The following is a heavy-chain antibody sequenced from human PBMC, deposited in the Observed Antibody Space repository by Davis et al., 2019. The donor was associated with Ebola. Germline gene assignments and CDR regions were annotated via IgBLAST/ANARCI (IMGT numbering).Heavy chain of an antibody. CDR1: GFTFSSYW. J-gene: IGHJ5*02. V-gene: IGHV3-74*01. Sequence: GESLKISCAASGFTFSSYWMHWVRQAPGKGLVWVSRINSDGSSTSYADSVKGRFTISRDNAKNTLYLQMNSLRAEDTAVYYCARDYDILTGYYVPWFDPWGQGTLVTVSS. D-gene: IGHD3-9*01. CDR2: INSDGSST. CDR3: ARDYDILTGYYVPWFDP.